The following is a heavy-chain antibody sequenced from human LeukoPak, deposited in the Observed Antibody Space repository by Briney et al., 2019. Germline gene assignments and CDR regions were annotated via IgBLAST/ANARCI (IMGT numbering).Heavy chain of an antibody. CDR2: IYYSGST. J-gene: IGHJ4*02. CDR1: GGSMSRYY. V-gene: IGHV4-59*01. D-gene: IGHD6-19*01. CDR3: ARLEYSSGWYVY. Sequence: SETLSLTCSVSGGSMSRYYWSWIRQPPGKGLEWIGYIYYSGSTNYNPSLKSRVTISVDTSKKEFSLKLSSVTAADTAVYFCARLEYSSGWYVYWGQGTLVAVSS.